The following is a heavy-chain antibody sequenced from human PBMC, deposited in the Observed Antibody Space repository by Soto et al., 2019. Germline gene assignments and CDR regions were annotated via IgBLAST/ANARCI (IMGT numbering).Heavy chain of an antibody. CDR3: ATDCTSSRFDGDGAFDI. J-gene: IGHJ3*02. CDR2: IKTKIDGETT. D-gene: IGHD2-2*01. V-gene: IGHV3-15*01. CDR1: GFIFTNVW. Sequence: EVQLVESGGGLVKPGGSLRLSCVGSGFIFTNVWMSWVRQTPGKGLEWVGRIKTKIDGETTDYAAPVKGRFTISRDDLKNNLYLQMNSVRTAAAALYYCATDCTSSRFDGDGAFDIWGHGTMVTVSS.